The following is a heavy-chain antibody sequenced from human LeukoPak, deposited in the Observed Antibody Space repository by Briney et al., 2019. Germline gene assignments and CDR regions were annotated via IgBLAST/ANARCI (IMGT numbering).Heavy chain of an antibody. V-gene: IGHV1-18*01. Sequence: ASVKVSCKASGYTFTSYGISWVRQAPGQGLEWMGWISAYNGNTNYAQKLQGRVTMTTDTSTSTAYMELRSLRSDDTAVYYCARLPYDFWSGYAPLYFDYWGQGTLVTVSS. J-gene: IGHJ4*02. CDR1: GYTFTSYG. CDR3: ARLPYDFWSGYAPLYFDY. CDR2: ISAYNGNT. D-gene: IGHD3-3*01.